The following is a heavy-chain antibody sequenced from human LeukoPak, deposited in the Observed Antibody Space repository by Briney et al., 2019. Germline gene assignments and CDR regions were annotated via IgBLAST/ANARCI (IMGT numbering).Heavy chain of an antibody. CDR2: IIPIFGIA. CDR3: AREDYGGNSRANYFDY. D-gene: IGHD4-23*01. J-gene: IGHJ4*02. Sequence: SVNVSCKASGGTFSSYAISWVRQAPGQGLEWMGRIIPIFGIANYAQKFQGRVTITADKSTSTAYMELSSLRSEDTAVYYCAREDYGGNSRANYFDYWGQGTLVTVSS. CDR1: GGTFSSYA. V-gene: IGHV1-69*04.